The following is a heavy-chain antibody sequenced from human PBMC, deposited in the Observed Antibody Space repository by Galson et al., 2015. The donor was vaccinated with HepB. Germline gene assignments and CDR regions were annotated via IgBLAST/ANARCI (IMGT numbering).Heavy chain of an antibody. CDR3: ATEVVTDFDY. CDR2: INPNTDGT. CDR1: GYTFGAYY. Sequence: SVKVSCKASGYTFGAYYMHWVRQAPGQGLEWMGWINPNTDGTGYAQKFQGRVTMTRDTSMSTAYMELSRLRSDDTAVYYCATEVVTDFDYWGQGTLVTVSS. V-gene: IGHV1-2*02. J-gene: IGHJ4*02. D-gene: IGHD4-23*01.